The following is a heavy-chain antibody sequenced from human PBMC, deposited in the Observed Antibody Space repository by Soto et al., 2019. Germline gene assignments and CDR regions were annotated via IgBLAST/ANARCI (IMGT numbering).Heavy chain of an antibody. CDR1: GGTFSSYA. Sequence: QVQLVQSGAEVKKPGSSVKVSCKASGGTFSSYAISWVRQAPGQGLEWMGGIIPIFGTANYAQKCQGRVTITADESTSKAYMELSSLRSEDTALYYCARDQRESGSYYRYFDLWGRGTLVTVSS. CDR3: ARDQRESGSYYRYFDL. CDR2: IIPIFGTA. J-gene: IGHJ2*01. D-gene: IGHD1-26*01. V-gene: IGHV1-69*01.